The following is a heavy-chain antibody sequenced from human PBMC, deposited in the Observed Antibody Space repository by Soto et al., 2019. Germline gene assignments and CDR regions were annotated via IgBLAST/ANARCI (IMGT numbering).Heavy chain of an antibody. CDR1: GGSVSSNSAA. Sequence: QPLSLTCAISGGSVSSNSAAWNWIRQSPSRGLEWLGRTYYRSKWYNDYAVSVKSRITINPDTSKNQFSLQLNSVTPEDTAVYYCARGVLRFLEWLSSYYFDYWGQGTLVTVSS. CDR2: TYYRSKWYN. CDR3: ARGVLRFLEWLSSYYFDY. J-gene: IGHJ4*02. D-gene: IGHD3-3*01. V-gene: IGHV6-1*01.